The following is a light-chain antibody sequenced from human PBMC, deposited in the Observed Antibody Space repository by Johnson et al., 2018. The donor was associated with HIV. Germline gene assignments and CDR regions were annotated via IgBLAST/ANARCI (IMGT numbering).Light chain of an antibody. V-gene: IGLV1-51*01. Sequence: QSVLTQPPSMSAAPGQKVTISCSGSSSNIGNNYVSWYQQLPGTAPKLLIYDNNKRPSGTPDRFSDSKSGTSATLGIAGLQTGDEADYYCATWDTSLSTGGVFGTGTKVTVL. CDR3: ATWDTSLSTGGV. J-gene: IGLJ1*01. CDR2: DNN. CDR1: SSNIGNNY.